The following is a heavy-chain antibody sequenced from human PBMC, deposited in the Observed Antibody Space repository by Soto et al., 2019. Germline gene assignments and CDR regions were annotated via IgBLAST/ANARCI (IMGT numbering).Heavy chain of an antibody. CDR2: TYYRSKWYN. CDR3: ARGLHIAVAHTDAFAI. CDR1: GDSVSSNSAA. J-gene: IGHJ3*02. V-gene: IGHV6-1*01. D-gene: IGHD6-19*01. Sequence: PSQTLSLTCAISGDSVSSNSAAWNWIRQSPSRGLEWLGRTYYRSKWYNDYAVSVKSRITINPDTSKNQFSLQLSSVTPEDTAVYYCARGLHIAVAHTDAFAIWGQGTMVTVSS.